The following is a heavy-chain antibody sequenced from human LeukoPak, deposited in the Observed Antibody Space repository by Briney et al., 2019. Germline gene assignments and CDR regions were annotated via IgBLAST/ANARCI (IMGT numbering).Heavy chain of an antibody. CDR2: IYSSSST. CDR3: ARVGGYCNSGYCYQYFDY. CDR1: GGSISTYY. D-gene: IGHD2-15*01. Sequence: SETLSLTCTVSGGSISTYYWSWIRQPAGKGLEWIGRIYSSSSTNYNPSLRSRVTLSVDTSKNQFSLKVNSVTAADTAVYYCARVGGYCNSGYCYQYFDYWGQGTQVSVSS. J-gene: IGHJ4*02. V-gene: IGHV4-4*07.